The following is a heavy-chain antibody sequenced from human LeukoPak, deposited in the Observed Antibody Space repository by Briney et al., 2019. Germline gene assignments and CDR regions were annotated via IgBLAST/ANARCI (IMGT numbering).Heavy chain of an antibody. CDR1: GGSFSGYY. Sequence: SETLSLTCAVYGGSFSGYYWSRIRQPPGKGLEWIGEINHSGSTNYNPSLKSRVTISVDTSKNQFSLKLSSVTAADTAVYYCARGLGRWILTGHYPLYFDYWGQGTLVTVSS. J-gene: IGHJ4*02. D-gene: IGHD3-9*01. CDR3: ARGLGRWILTGHYPLYFDY. CDR2: INHSGST. V-gene: IGHV4-34*01.